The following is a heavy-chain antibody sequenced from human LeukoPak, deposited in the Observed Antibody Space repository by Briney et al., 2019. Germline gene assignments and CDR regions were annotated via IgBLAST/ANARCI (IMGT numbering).Heavy chain of an antibody. J-gene: IGHJ4*02. CDR3: AKKAQYNGNYPLDY. Sequence: GGSLRLSCAASGFTFTSYSMSWVRQAPGKGLEWVSGTSDRGDYTYYADSVEGRFTISRDNSKNTLYLQMNSLRAEDTALYFCAKKAQYNGNYPLDYWGQGTLVTVSS. CDR2: TSDRGDYT. V-gene: IGHV3-23*01. D-gene: IGHD1-26*01. CDR1: GFTFTSYS.